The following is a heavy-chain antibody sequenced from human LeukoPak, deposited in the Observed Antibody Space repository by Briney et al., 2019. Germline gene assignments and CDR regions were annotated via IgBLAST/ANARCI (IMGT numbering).Heavy chain of an antibody. CDR1: GYTFIAYY. V-gene: IGHV1-2*02. D-gene: IGHD2-21*01. CDR3: ARGPRGCGGDCPTEV. J-gene: IGHJ4*02. CDR2: LNPNSGGT. Sequence: ASVKVSCKASGYTFIAYYIHWVRQAPGQGLEWMAWLNPNSGGTTYAQKFQGRVTITRDTSISTVYMELSRLTSDDTAVYYCARGPRGCGGDCPTEVWGQGSLVTVSS.